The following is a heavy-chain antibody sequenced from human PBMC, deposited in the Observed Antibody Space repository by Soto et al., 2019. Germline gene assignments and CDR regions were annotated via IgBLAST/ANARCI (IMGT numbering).Heavy chain of an antibody. Sequence: VQLQESGPGLVKPSGTLSLTCAVSSGSLTSSNWWSWVRQPPGKGLEWIGEIYHSGSTNYNPSLKSRVTISVDMSKNQFSLKLNAVTAADTAVYYCARAYYDSGGQSLDSWGQGTLVTVSS. D-gene: IGHD3-22*01. CDR3: ARAYYDSGGQSLDS. J-gene: IGHJ4*02. CDR1: SGSLTSSNW. V-gene: IGHV4-4*02. CDR2: IYHSGST.